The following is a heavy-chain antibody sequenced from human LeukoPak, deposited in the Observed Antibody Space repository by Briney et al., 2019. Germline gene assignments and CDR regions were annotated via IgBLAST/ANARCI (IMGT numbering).Heavy chain of an antibody. CDR3: ARDWSYRFDY. J-gene: IGHJ4*02. CDR1: GFTFSSYA. V-gene: IGHV3-23*01. D-gene: IGHD3-16*02. Sequence: GGSLRLSCAASGFTFSSYAMSWVRQAPGEGLEWVSTISDSSDNTYYADSVKGRFITSRDNSKNTLYLQMNSLRAEDTAVYYCARDWSYRFDYWGQGTLVTVSS. CDR2: ISDSSDNT.